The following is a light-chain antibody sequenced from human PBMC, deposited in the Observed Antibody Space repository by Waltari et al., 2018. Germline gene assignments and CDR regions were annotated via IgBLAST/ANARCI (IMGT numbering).Light chain of an antibody. Sequence: QSELTQPPSVSGAPGQRVTISCTGTNSNIGAGYDVHWYQHIAGTAPKPLIYAANGRPSGVPARFSGSRSGTSASLAITGLQAEDEGDYYCQSFDIDLSGKELFGGGTRLTVL. V-gene: IGLV1-40*01. CDR3: QSFDIDLSGKEL. J-gene: IGLJ2*01. CDR1: NSNIGAGYD. CDR2: AAN.